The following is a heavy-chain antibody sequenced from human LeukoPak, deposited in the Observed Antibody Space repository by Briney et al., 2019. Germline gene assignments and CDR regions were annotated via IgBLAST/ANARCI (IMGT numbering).Heavy chain of an antibody. J-gene: IGHJ4*02. Sequence: QAGGSLRLSCAASGFIFSSYAMHWVRQAPGKGLEWVAVISYDGSNKYYADSVKGRFTISRDNSKNTLYLQMNSLRAEDTAVYYCARDTYYYEYYFDYWGQGTLVTVSS. CDR1: GFIFSSYA. CDR2: ISYDGSNK. CDR3: ARDTYYYEYYFDY. V-gene: IGHV3-30-3*01. D-gene: IGHD3-22*01.